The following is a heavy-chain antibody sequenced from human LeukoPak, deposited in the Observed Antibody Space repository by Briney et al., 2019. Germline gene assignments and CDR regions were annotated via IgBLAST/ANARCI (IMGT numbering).Heavy chain of an antibody. Sequence: PGGSLRLSCAASGFTFSNYAMSWVRQAPGKGLEWVSGISASGGATFYEDSVKGRFTISRDNSKNTLYLQMNSLGADDTALYYCARSGYCAGGNCYQGAFDIWGQGTMVTVSS. V-gene: IGHV3-23*01. CDR2: ISASGGAT. D-gene: IGHD2-15*01. CDR3: ARSGYCAGGNCYQGAFDI. J-gene: IGHJ3*02. CDR1: GFTFSNYA.